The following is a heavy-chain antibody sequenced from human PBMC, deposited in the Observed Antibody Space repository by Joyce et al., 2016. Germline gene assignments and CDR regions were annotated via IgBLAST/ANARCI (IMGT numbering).Heavy chain of an antibody. J-gene: IGHJ4*02. CDR2: RSYDGNKN. Sequence: QAHLEQSGGGVVQHGECLRVSCVASGFTFNPRAMPGVRQAPGKGLEGVAARSYDGNKNFYSNSVKGRFCISRDKSTNTVYLQMDSLRVEDTAIYYCAKDRWVGDPGGNCFDSWGQGSLVIVSS. CDR3: AKDRWVGDPGGNCFDS. D-gene: IGHD1-26*01. V-gene: IGHV3-30*18. CDR1: GFTFNPRA.